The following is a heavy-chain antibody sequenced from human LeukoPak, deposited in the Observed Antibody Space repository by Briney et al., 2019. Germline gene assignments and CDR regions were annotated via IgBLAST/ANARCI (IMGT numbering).Heavy chain of an antibody. D-gene: IGHD5-18*01. CDR1: RFTFSSFA. Sequence: GGSLRLSCAASRFTFSSFAMHWVRQASGKGLEWVGRIRSKANSYATAYAASVKGRFTISRDDSKNTAYLQMNSLKTEDTAVYYCTRHRDTATTFTDYWAQGTLVTVSS. V-gene: IGHV3-73*01. CDR3: TRHRDTATTFTDY. CDR2: IRSKANSYAT. J-gene: IGHJ4*02.